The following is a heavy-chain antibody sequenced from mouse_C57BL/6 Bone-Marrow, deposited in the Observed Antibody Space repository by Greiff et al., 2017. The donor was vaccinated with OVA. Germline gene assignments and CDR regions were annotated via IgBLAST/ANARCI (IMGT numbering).Heavy chain of an antibody. CDR1: GFTFSDYG. Sequence: VQLKESGGGLVKPGGSLKLSCAASGFTFSDYGMHWVRQAPEKGLEWVAYISSGSSTIYYADTVKGRFTISRDNAKNTLFLQMTSLRSEDTAMYYCARQRLGRRYFDYWGQGTTLTVSS. CDR2: ISSGSSTI. CDR3: ARQRLGRRYFDY. D-gene: IGHD4-1*01. J-gene: IGHJ2*01. V-gene: IGHV5-17*01.